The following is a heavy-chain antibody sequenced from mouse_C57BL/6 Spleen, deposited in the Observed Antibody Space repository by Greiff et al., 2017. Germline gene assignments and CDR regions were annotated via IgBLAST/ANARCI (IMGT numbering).Heavy chain of an antibody. D-gene: IGHD2-4*01. Sequence: VQLQQSGAELVKPGASVKLSCKASGYTFTSYWMHWVKQRPGQGLEWIGMIHPNSGSTNYNEKFKSKATLTVDKSSSTAYMQLSSLTSEDSAVYYCAGDYGDGSQGYYAMDYWGQGTSVTVSS. CDR2: IHPNSGST. CDR1: GYTFTSYW. CDR3: AGDYGDGSQGYYAMDY. J-gene: IGHJ4*01. V-gene: IGHV1-64*01.